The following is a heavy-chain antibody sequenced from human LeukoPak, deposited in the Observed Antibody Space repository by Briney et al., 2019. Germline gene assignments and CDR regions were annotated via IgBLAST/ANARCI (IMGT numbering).Heavy chain of an antibody. CDR1: GGSISSYY. V-gene: IGHV4-59*01. CDR2: IYYSGST. Sequence: PSETLSLTCTVSGGSISSYYWSWIRQPPGKGLEWIGYIYYSGSTNYNPSLKSRVTISVDTSKNQFSLKLSSVTAADTAVYYCARASYYGGNCLIDYWGQGTLVTVSS. D-gene: IGHD4-23*01. J-gene: IGHJ4*02. CDR3: ARASYYGGNCLIDY.